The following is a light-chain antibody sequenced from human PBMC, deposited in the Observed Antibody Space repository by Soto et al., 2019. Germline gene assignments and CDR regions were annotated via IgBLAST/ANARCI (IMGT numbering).Light chain of an antibody. CDR1: QSLLYSSNNKNY. Sequence: DIVMTQSPDSLAVSLGERATINCKSSQSLLYSSNNKNYLAWYQQKPGQPPKLLIYWASTRESGVPDRSSGRGSGTDFSLTIRSLRAEEVASYCFQQCYSNSLSFGGGTTVEIK. J-gene: IGKJ4*01. CDR2: WAS. CDR3: QQCYSNSLS. V-gene: IGKV4-1*01.